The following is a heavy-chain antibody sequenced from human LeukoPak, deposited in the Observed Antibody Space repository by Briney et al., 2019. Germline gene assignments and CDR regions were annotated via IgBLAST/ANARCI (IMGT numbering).Heavy chain of an antibody. CDR1: GFTFDDYA. V-gene: IGHV3-9*01. Sequence: PGGSLRLSCAASGFTFDDYAMQWVRQAPGKGLEWVSGISWNSGSIGYADSVKGRFTISRDNAKNSLYLQMNSLRAEDTALYYCAKHRDWGQGTLVTVSS. CDR2: ISWNSGSI. J-gene: IGHJ4*02. CDR3: AKHRD.